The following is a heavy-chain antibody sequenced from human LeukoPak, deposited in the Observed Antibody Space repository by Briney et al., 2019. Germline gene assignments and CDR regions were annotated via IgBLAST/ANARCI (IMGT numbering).Heavy chain of an antibody. V-gene: IGHV3-7*01. D-gene: IGHD6-19*01. CDR1: GFTFSSFW. CDR3: ARSANTGWWNY. Sequence: GGSLRLSCEASGFTFSSFWINWVRQAPGKGLEWVANIKQDGSETYYVDSVKGRFTISRDNAKNSLYLQMNSLRDEDTAVYYCARSANTGWWNYWGQGALVTVSS. J-gene: IGHJ4*02. CDR2: IKQDGSET.